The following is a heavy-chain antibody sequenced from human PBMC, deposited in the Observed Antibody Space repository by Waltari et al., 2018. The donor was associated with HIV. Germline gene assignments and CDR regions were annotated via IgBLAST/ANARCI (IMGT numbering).Heavy chain of an antibody. CDR3: AKKGPSIGHFDS. J-gene: IGHJ4*02. CDR1: TDSISTDNW. D-gene: IGHD6-6*01. V-gene: IGHV4-28*06. CDR2: IHHGGTT. Sequence: QVQLQESGPRLVQPSGTLSLTCNVSTDSISTDNWWGWIRQSPGKGLEWIGYIHHGGTTNYNPSLKSRLIMSLDTSKNQFSLNLISVTALDTAVYYCAKKGPSIGHFDSWGQGALVTVSS.